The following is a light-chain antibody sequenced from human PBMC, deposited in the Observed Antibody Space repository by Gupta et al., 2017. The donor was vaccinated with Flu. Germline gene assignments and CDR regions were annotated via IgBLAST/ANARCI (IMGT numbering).Light chain of an antibody. CDR3: QQYRSYPWT. Sequence: PSPLSASVGDRVTITCRASQSSDSWLAWYQQKPGKAPKLLIYKASNLESGVPSRFSGSGSGTEFTLTISSLQPDDFATYYCQQYRSYPWTFGQGTTVEIK. J-gene: IGKJ1*01. V-gene: IGKV1-5*03. CDR2: KAS. CDR1: QSSDSW.